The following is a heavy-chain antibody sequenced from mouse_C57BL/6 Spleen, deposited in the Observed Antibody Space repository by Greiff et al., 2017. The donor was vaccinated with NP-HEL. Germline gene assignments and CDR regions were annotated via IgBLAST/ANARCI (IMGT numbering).Heavy chain of an antibody. CDR1: GFTFSNYW. CDR2: IRLKSDNYAT. V-gene: IGHV6-3*01. Sequence: EVMLVESGGGLVQPGGSMKLSCVASGFTFSNYWMNWVRQSPEKGLEWVAQIRLKSDNYATHYAESVKGRFTISRDDSKSSVYLQMNNLRAEDTGIYYCTGHLLRPAWFAYWGQGTLVTVSA. J-gene: IGHJ3*01. CDR3: TGHLLRPAWFAY. D-gene: IGHD1-2*01.